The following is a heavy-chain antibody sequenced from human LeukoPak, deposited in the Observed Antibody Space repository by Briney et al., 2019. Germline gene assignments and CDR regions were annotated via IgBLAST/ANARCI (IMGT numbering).Heavy chain of an antibody. Sequence: GGSLRLSCAASGFTFDDYGMSWVRQAPGKGLEWVSGINWNGGSTGYADSVKGRFTISRDNAKNSLYLQMNSLRAEDTALYYCARGPIFGVVIIPYYFDYWGQGTLVTVSS. V-gene: IGHV3-20*04. D-gene: IGHD3-3*01. CDR1: GFTFDDYG. CDR2: INWNGGST. J-gene: IGHJ4*02. CDR3: ARGPIFGVVIIPYYFDY.